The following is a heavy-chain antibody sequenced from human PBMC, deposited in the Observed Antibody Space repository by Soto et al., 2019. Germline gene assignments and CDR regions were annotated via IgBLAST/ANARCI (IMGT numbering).Heavy chain of an antibody. J-gene: IGHJ1*01. CDR3: ARGLRDSRGKEYFRH. V-gene: IGHV1-8*01. Sequence: QVQLVQSGAEVKKPGASVKVSCKASGYTFTNYDINWVRQVSGRGLEWMGWVDPNNGDTGYAQKFQGRVTMTRNTSITTAYMELTSLTSEDTAVYYCARGLRDSRGKEYFRHWGQGTLVTVSS. CDR2: VDPNNGDT. D-gene: IGHD3-22*01. CDR1: GYTFTNYD.